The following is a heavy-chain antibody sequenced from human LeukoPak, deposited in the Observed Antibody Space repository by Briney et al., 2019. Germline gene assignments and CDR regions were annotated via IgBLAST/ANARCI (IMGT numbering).Heavy chain of an antibody. CDR2: INHSGST. J-gene: IGHJ5*02. V-gene: IGHV4-34*01. Sequence: SETLSLTCAVYGGSFSDYYWSWIRQPPGKGLEWIGEINHSGSTNYNPSLKSRVTISVDTSKNQFSLKLSSVTAADTAVYYCARGPARSCTNGVCYQARGWFDPWGQGTLVTVSS. CDR3: ARGPARSCTNGVCYQARGWFDP. CDR1: GGSFSDYY. D-gene: IGHD2-8*01.